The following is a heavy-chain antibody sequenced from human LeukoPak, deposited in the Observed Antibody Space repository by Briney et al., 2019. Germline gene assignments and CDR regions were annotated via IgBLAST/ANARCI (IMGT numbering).Heavy chain of an antibody. CDR2: FDPEDGET. CDR1: GYTLTELS. CDR3: ATTPSGSGSSLTYYFDY. V-gene: IGHV1-24*01. Sequence: ASVKVSCKVSGYTLTELSMHWVRQAPGKGLEWMGGFDPEDGETIYAQKFQGRVTMTEDTSTDTAYMELSSLRSEDTAVYYCATTPSGSGSSLTYYFDYWGQGTLVTVSS. D-gene: IGHD3-10*01. J-gene: IGHJ4*02.